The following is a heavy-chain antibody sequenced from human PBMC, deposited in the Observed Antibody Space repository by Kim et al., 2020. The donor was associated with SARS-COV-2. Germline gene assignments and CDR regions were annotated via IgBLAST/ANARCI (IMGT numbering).Heavy chain of an antibody. CDR1: GFTFSNAW. CDR2: IKSKTDGGTT. D-gene: IGHD5-12*01. J-gene: IGHJ6*02. Sequence: GGSLRLSCAVSGFTFSNAWMSWVRQAPGKGLEWVGRIKSKTDGGTTDYAAPVKGRFTISRDDSKNTLYLQMNSLKTEDTAVYYCTTELVDIVATLNSFYYYYGMDVWGQGTTVTVSS. V-gene: IGHV3-15*01. CDR3: TTELVDIVATLNSFYYYYGMDV.